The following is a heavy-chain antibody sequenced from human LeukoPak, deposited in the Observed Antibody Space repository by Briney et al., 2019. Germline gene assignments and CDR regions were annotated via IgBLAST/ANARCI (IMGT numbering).Heavy chain of an antibody. Sequence: ETPPIPCSASCGFTSSSSSNWGWLRQPPGKGLEGIGSIFYSGSTHYKPSLKGRVTISVDTSKNQFSLKLSSVTAADAAVYHCARRQRLDADDAFDIWGQGTMVTLSS. CDR1: CGFTSSSSSN. D-gene: IGHD6-25*01. J-gene: IGHJ3*02. V-gene: IGHV4-39*01. CDR2: IFYSGST. CDR3: ARRQRLDADDAFDI.